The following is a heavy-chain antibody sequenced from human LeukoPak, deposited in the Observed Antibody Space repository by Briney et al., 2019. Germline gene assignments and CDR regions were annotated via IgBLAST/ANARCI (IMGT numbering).Heavy chain of an antibody. V-gene: IGHV3-21*01. D-gene: IGHD3-22*01. CDR3: ARDGSYYYDRSGSDFDY. Sequence: GGALRLSCAASGFTFSSYSMNWVGQAPGKGLEWVSSISSISSYIYYAASVKGRFTISRDNTKNSLYLQMNSLRAEDTAVYYCARDGSYYYDRSGSDFDYWGQGTLVTVSS. J-gene: IGHJ4*02. CDR1: GFTFSSYS. CDR2: ISSISSYI.